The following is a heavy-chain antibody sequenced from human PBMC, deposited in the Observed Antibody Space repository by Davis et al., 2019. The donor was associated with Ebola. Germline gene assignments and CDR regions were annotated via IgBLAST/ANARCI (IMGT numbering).Heavy chain of an antibody. CDR3: ARAELLASDY. V-gene: IGHV3-30-3*01. J-gene: IGHJ4*02. CDR2: ISYDGSNK. CDR1: GFTFSSYA. Sequence: GESLKISCAASGFTFSSYAMHWVRQAPGKGLEWVAVISYDGSNKYYADSVKGRFTISRDNAKNSLYLQMNSLRDEDTAVYYCARAELLASDYWGQGTLVTVSS. D-gene: IGHD6-19*01.